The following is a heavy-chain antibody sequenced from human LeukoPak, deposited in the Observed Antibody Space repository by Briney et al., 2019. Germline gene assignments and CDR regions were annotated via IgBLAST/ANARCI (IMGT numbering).Heavy chain of an antibody. CDR3: ARGGNYYDSSGPRCDY. CDR2: IWYDGSNK. Sequence: PGGSLRLSCAASGFTFSSYGMHWVRQAPGKGLEWVAVIWYDGSNKYYADSVKGRFTISRDNSKNTLYLQMNSLRAEDTAVYCCARGGNYYDSSGPRCDYWGQGTLVTVSS. CDR1: GFTFSSYG. D-gene: IGHD3-22*01. V-gene: IGHV3-33*01. J-gene: IGHJ4*02.